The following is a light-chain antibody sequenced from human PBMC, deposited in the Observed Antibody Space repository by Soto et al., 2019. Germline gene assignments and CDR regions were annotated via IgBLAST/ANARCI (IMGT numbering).Light chain of an antibody. Sequence: QSVLTQPPSVSGAPGQRVTISCTGSSSNIGAGYDVHWYQQLPGTAPKLLISGNSNRPSGVPDRFSGSKSGTSASLAITGLQAEDEADYYCQSYDSSLGGRVFGTGTKLNVL. CDR3: QSYDSSLGGRV. J-gene: IGLJ1*01. CDR2: GNS. V-gene: IGLV1-40*01. CDR1: SSNIGAGYD.